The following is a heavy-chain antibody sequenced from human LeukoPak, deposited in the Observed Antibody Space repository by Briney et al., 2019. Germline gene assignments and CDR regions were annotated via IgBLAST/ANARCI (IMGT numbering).Heavy chain of an antibody. CDR2: INHSGST. CDR1: GGSSSGYY. D-gene: IGHD5-18*01. V-gene: IGHV4-34*01. Sequence: SETLSLTCAAYGGSSSGYYWSWIRQPPGKGLEWIGEINHSGSTNYNPSLKSRATISVDTSKNQFSLKLSSVTAADTAVYYCARGKLWLPTFDYWGQGTLVTVSS. CDR3: ARGKLWLPTFDY. J-gene: IGHJ4*02.